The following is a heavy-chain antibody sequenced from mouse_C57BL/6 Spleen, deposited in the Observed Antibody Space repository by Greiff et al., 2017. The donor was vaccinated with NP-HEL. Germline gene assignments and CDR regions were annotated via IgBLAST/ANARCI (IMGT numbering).Heavy chain of an antibody. CDR3: ARTTTVLYYYAMDY. V-gene: IGHV1-81*01. Sequence: LVESGAELARPGASVKLSCKASGYTFTSYGISWVKQRTGQGLEWIGEIYPRSGNTYYNEKFKGKATLTADKSSSTAYMELRSLTSEDSAVYFCARTTTVLYYYAMDYWGQGTSVTVSS. J-gene: IGHJ4*01. D-gene: IGHD1-1*01. CDR2: IYPRSGNT. CDR1: GYTFTSYG.